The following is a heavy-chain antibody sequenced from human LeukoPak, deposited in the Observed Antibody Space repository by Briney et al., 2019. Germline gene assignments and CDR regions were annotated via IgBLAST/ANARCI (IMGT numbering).Heavy chain of an antibody. CDR3: ARSITIFGALGYFDY. J-gene: IGHJ4*02. CDR2: IRQDGSEK. CDR1: GFTFSSYW. V-gene: IGHV3-7*01. D-gene: IGHD3-3*01. Sequence: GGSLRLSCAASGFTFSSYWMSWVRQAPGKGLEWVANIRQDGSEKYYVDSVKGRFTISRDNAKNSLYLQMNSLRAEDTAVYYCARSITIFGALGYFDYWGQGTLVTVSS.